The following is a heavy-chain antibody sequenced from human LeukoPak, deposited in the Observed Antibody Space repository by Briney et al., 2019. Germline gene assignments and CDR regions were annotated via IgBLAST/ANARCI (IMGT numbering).Heavy chain of an antibody. V-gene: IGHV1-46*01. Sequence: ASVKVSCKVSGYTLTELSMHWVRQAPGKGLEWMGIINPSGGSTSYAQKFQGRVTMTRDTSTSTVYMELSSLRSEDTAVYYCARDWSRFDYWGQGTLVTVSS. CDR3: ARDWSRFDY. CDR1: GYTLTELS. CDR2: INPSGGST. J-gene: IGHJ4*02. D-gene: IGHD2-8*02.